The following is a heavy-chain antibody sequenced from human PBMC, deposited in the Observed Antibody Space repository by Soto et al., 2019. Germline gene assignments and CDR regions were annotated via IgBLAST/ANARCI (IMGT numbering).Heavy chain of an antibody. J-gene: IGHJ4*01. CDR3: ARSDGRSSTLSY. D-gene: IGHD6-6*01. V-gene: IGHV1-2*04. Sequence: ASVKVSCKASGYTFTGYYMHWVRQAPGQGLEWMGWINPNSGGTNYAQKFQGWVTMTRDTSISTAYMELSRLRSDDTAVYYCARSDGRSSTLSYWGQRSPVTVSS. CDR2: INPNSGGT. CDR1: GYTFTGYY.